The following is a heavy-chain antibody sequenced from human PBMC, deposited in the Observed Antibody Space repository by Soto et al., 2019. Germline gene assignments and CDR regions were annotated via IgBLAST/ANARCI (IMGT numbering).Heavy chain of an antibody. CDR2: VNPKNGDT. CDR3: ARVYETGWFAP. CDR1: GYSFTRDD. Sequence: QVQLVQSGAEVKKPGASVKVSCKTSGYSFTRDDINWVRQAVGQGLQWLGWVNPKNGDTGYAQECQGRVSMTRNISISTAYMELTGLRPEDTAVYYCARVYETGWFAPWGQGTLVTVSS. V-gene: IGHV1-8*01. D-gene: IGHD3-22*01. J-gene: IGHJ5*02.